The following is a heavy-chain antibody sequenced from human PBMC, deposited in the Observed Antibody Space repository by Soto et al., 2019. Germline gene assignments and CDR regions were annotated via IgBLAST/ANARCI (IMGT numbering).Heavy chain of an antibody. CDR1: GFTFTTYT. Sequence: PGGSLRLSCAASGFTFTTYTMSWVRQAPGKGLEWVSVIYSGGSTYYADSVKGRFTISRHNSKNTLYLQMNSLRAEDTAVYYCARVTMVRGVSSGAFDIWGQGTMVTVSS. D-gene: IGHD3-10*01. CDR2: IYSGGST. V-gene: IGHV3-53*04. CDR3: ARVTMVRGVSSGAFDI. J-gene: IGHJ3*02.